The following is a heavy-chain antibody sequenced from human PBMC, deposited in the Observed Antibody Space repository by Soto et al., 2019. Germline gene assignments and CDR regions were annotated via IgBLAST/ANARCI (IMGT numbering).Heavy chain of an antibody. J-gene: IGHJ6*02. V-gene: IGHV1-69*13. CDR1: RGTFSSYA. Sequence: SLSVSCKASRGTFSSYAISWVRHAPGQAPASMGGIIPIFGTASYAQKFQGRVTITADESTSTAYMELSSLRSEDTAVYYCARTDCSSTSCYVYYYYYGMDVWGQGTTVNVSS. D-gene: IGHD2-2*01. CDR3: ARTDCSSTSCYVYYYYYGMDV. CDR2: IIPIFGTA.